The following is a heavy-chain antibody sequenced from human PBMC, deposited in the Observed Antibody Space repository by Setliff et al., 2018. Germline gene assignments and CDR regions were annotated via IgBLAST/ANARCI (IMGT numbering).Heavy chain of an antibody. CDR3: ARLVLTGYDSSGYYYALDYYYYMDV. V-gene: IGHV3-48*01. CDR1: GFTFSSHG. Sequence: GSLRLSCVASGFTFSSHGMTWVRLAPGKGLEWISYISTSSSTIYNADSVKGRFTISRDNANHSLYLQMNSLRAEDTAVYYCARLVLTGYDSSGYYYALDYYYYMDVWGKGTTVTVSS. D-gene: IGHD3-22*01. CDR2: ISTSSSTI. J-gene: IGHJ6*03.